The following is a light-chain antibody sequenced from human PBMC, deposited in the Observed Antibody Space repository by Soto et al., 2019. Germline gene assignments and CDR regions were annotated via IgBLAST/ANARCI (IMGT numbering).Light chain of an antibody. CDR1: QSVGNN. CDR2: ATS. CDR3: QQYGDWPLT. V-gene: IGKV3-15*01. Sequence: EIVVTXSPXXXSXSXGERATLSCRASQSVGNNFAWYQQKPGQAPRLLIFATSTRATGVPARFSGSGSGTEFTLTISSLQSEDFAVYYCQQYGDWPLTFGGGAKVEIE. J-gene: IGKJ4*01.